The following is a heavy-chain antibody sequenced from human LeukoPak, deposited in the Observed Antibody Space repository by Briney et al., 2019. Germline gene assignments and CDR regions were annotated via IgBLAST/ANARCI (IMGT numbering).Heavy chain of an antibody. CDR1: GFTFSDYY. CDR3: ARRGTIAVPVFWFDP. V-gene: IGHV3-7*01. D-gene: IGHD6-19*01. CDR2: IKQDGSEK. Sequence: GGSLRLSCAASGFTFSDYYMSWIRQAPGKGLEWVANIKQDGSEKYYLDSLEGRFTISRDNAKNSVYLQINWLRAEDSAVYYCARRGTIAVPVFWFDPWGQGSLVIVSS. J-gene: IGHJ5*02.